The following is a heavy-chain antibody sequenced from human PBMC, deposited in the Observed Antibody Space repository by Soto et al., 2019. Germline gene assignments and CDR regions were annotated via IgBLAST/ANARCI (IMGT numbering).Heavy chain of an antibody. D-gene: IGHD2-2*02. J-gene: IGHJ4*02. V-gene: IGHV3-30*18. CDR2: ISYDGSEK. CDR3: AKSPNFYCSSPNCYKYYFDH. CDR1: GFTFNTYG. Sequence: QAGGSLRLSCAASGFTFNTYGMHWVRQAPGKGLEWVAVISYDGSEKYYVDSVKGRFTISKDNSKNTLYLQMNSLRPEDTAVYYCAKSPNFYCSSPNCYKYYFDHWDQGTRVTVSS.